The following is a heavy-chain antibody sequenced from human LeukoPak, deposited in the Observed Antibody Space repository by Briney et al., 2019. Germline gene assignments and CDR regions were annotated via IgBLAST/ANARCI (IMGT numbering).Heavy chain of an antibody. V-gene: IGHV4-39*07. CDR2: IYYSGST. J-gene: IGHJ5*02. Sequence: SETLSLTCTVSGGSISSSSYYWGWIRQPPGKGPEWIGSIYYSGSTNYNPSLKSRVTISLDTSKNQFSLKLNSVTAADTAVYYCASVRGYSSGWYASGFDPWGQGTLVTVFS. CDR1: GGSISSSSYY. CDR3: ASVRGYSSGWYASGFDP. D-gene: IGHD6-19*01.